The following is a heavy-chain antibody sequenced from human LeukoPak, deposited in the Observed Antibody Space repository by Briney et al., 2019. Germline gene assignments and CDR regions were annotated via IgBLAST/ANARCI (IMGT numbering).Heavy chain of an antibody. J-gene: IGHJ4*02. CDR1: GGTFSSYA. Sequence: SVKVSCKASGGTFSSYAISWVRQAPGQGLEWMGGIIPIFGTANYAQKFQGRVTITTDESTSTAYMELSSLRSEDTAVYYCAKALKRTSGRNFGSCLDYWGQGALVTVSS. CDR3: AKALKRTSGRNFGSCLDY. V-gene: IGHV1-69*05. CDR2: IIPIFGTA. D-gene: IGHD1-26*01.